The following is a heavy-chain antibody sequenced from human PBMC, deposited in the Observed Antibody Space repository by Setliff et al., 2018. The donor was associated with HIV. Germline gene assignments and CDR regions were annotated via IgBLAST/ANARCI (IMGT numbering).Heavy chain of an antibody. CDR2: INSDGSST. V-gene: IGHV3-74*01. CDR1: GFTFSSYW. CDR3: ARWGSSGYYVIFGVDTGYYYGMDV. Sequence: PGGSLRLSCAASGFTFSSYWMHWVRQAPGKGLVWVSRINSDGSSTSYADSVKGRFTISRDNAKNTLYLQMNSLRAEDTAVYYCARWGSSGYYVIFGVDTGYYYGMDVWGQGTTVTVSS. J-gene: IGHJ6*02. D-gene: IGHD3-22*01.